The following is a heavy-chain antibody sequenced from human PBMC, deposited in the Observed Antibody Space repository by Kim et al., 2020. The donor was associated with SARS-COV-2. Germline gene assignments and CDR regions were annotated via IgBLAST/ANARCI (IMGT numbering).Heavy chain of an antibody. D-gene: IGHD2-2*02. CDR3: ARSDPATAILDY. Sequence: NNNPSLKSRVTISVDTAKNQFSLKLSSVTAADTAVYYCARSDPATAILDYWGQGTLVTVSS. J-gene: IGHJ4*02. V-gene: IGHV4-59*01.